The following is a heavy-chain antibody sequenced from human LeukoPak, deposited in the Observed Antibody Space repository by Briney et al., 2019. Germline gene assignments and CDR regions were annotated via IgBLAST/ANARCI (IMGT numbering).Heavy chain of an antibody. CDR3: ARGPSLAAAVNPRSGYYYYMDV. CDR2: IFHCGST. Sequence: SDTLSLPCTVSCYPIHRGYYWGWTRQPPGKGLEWIGRIFHCGSTYYNQSLKNRDPISVDTSKHQFSLKLSAVTAADTAVYYCARGPSLAAAVNPRSGYYYYMDVWGKGTTVPVSS. J-gene: IGHJ6*03. V-gene: IGHV4-38-2*02. D-gene: IGHD6-13*01. CDR1: CYPIHRGYY.